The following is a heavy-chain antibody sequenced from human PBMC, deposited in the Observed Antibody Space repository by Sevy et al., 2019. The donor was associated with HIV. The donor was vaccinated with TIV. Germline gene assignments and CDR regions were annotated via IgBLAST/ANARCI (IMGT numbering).Heavy chain of an antibody. J-gene: IGHJ4*02. D-gene: IGHD1-26*01. CDR2: ISYDGSNK. V-gene: IGHV3-30*04. CDR3: ARDDVGAKT. CDR1: GFTFSSYA. Sequence: GGSLRLSCAASGFTFSSYAMHWVRQAPGKGLEWVAVISYDGSNKYYEDSVKGRFTISRDNSKNTLYLQMNSLRAEDTAVYYCARDDVGAKTWGQGALVTVSS.